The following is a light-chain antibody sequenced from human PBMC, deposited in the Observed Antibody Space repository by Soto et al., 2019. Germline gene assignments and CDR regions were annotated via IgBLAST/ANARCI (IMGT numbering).Light chain of an antibody. CDR1: QRVNSRY. CDR2: GAS. J-gene: IGKJ5*01. CDR3: QQYGSSEIT. Sequence: EIVLTQSPGTLSFSAGERATLSCRASQRVNSRYLAWYQQKPGQAPRLLIYGASNRATGIPDRFSGSGSGTDFTLTISRLEPEDFAVYYCQQYGSSEITFGQGTRLEI. V-gene: IGKV3-20*01.